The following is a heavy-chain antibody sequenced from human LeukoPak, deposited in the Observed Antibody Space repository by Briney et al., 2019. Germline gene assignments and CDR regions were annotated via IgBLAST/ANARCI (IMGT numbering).Heavy chain of an antibody. Sequence: PGGSLRLSCAASGFTFSDYYMSWIRQAPGKGLEWVSGINWNGGSTGYADSVKGRFTISRDNAKNSLYLQMNSLRAEDTALYHCARGPGEQWLPCYFDYWGQGTLVTVSS. CDR3: ARGPGEQWLPCYFDY. CDR2: INWNGGST. J-gene: IGHJ4*02. CDR1: GFTFSDYY. D-gene: IGHD6-19*01. V-gene: IGHV3-20*01.